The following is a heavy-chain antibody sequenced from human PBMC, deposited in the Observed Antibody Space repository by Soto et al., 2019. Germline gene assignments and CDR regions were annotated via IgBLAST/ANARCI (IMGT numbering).Heavy chain of an antibody. CDR3: ARDSQAAAAGTKGRNEP. V-gene: IGHV1-18*01. D-gene: IGHD6-13*01. Sequence: QVQLVQSGAEVKKPEASVKVSCRASGYTFTSYGISWVRQAPGQGLEWMRWISDYNGNTNYAQKLQGRLTMNTDTYTSTADMELRSVTSDDTAAYNCARDSQAAAAGTKGRNEPGGQETLVTVAS. CDR2: ISDYNGNT. CDR1: GYTFTSYG. J-gene: IGHJ4*02.